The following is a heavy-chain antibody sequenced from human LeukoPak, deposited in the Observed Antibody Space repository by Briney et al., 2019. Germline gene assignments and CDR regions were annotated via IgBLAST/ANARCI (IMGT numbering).Heavy chain of an antibody. CDR1: GYTFTSYD. V-gene: IGHV1-8*01. Sequence: ASVKVSCKASGYTFTSYDINWVRQATGHGLEWMGWMNPNRGNTGYAQKCQGRVTKTRNSSISTAYMELSSLRSEDTAVYYCARGVRYHSSGYPYYFDYWGQGTLVTVSS. D-gene: IGHD3-22*01. CDR3: ARGVRYHSSGYPYYFDY. J-gene: IGHJ4*02. CDR2: MNPNRGNT.